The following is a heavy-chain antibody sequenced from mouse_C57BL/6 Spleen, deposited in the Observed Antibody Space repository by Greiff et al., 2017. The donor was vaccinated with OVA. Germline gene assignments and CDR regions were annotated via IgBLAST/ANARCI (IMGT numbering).Heavy chain of an antibody. D-gene: IGHD1-2*01. CDR1: GFTFSSYG. V-gene: IGHV5-6*01. CDR2: ISSGGGCT. J-gene: IGHJ3*01. Sequence: EVKLVESGGDLVKPGGSLKLSCAASGFTFSSYGMSWVRQTPDQRLEWVATISSGGGCTYYTENVKSRSTLSVDTASSTAYMQLSSLTSEDSAVYYCARDHYDALFAYWGQGTLVTVSA. CDR3: ARDHYDALFAY.